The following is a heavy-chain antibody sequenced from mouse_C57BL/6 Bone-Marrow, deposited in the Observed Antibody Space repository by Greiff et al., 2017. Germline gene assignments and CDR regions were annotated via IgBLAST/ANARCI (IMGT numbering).Heavy chain of an antibody. V-gene: IGHV1-50*01. D-gene: IGHD1-1*01. Sequence: VQLQQPGAELVKPGASVKLSCKASGYTFTSYWMQWVKQRPGQGLEWIGEIDPSDSYTNYNQKFKGKATLTVDTSSRTAYMQLSSLTSEDSSVYYCARDYYSSSYLYAMDYWGQGTSVTVSS. CDR1: GYTFTSYW. CDR2: IDPSDSYT. CDR3: ARDYYSSSYLYAMDY. J-gene: IGHJ4*01.